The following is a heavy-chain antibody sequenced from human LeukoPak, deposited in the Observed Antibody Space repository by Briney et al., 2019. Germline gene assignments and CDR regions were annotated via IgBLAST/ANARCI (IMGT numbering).Heavy chain of an antibody. D-gene: IGHD3-3*01. Sequence: VASVKVSCKASGYTFTGYYMHWVRQAPGQGLEWMGWISPNSGGTNYAQKFQGRVTMTRDTSISTAYMELSRLRSDDTAVYYCASPAGVGRGDFDYWGQGTLVTVSS. CDR3: ASPAGVGRGDFDY. CDR1: GYTFTGYY. V-gene: IGHV1-2*02. CDR2: ISPNSGGT. J-gene: IGHJ4*02.